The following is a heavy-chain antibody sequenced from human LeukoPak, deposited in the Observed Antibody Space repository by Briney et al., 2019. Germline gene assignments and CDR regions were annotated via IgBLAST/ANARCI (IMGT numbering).Heavy chain of an antibody. Sequence: GESLKISCAASGITFSDYGMHWVRQAPGKGLEWVAVIWSDGSNKYYADSVKGRFTISRDNSKNTLYLQMNSLRAEDTAVYYCAKDPVLEWLKIDDYWGQGTLVTVSS. CDR3: AKDPVLEWLKIDDY. CDR1: GITFSDYG. V-gene: IGHV3-33*06. CDR2: IWSDGSNK. J-gene: IGHJ4*02. D-gene: IGHD3-3*01.